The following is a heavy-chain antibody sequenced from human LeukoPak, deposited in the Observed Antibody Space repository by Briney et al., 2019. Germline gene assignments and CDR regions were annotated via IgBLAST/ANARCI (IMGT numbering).Heavy chain of an antibody. Sequence: TLSLTCTVSGGSISSGGYYWSWIRQRPGKGLAWIGYIYYSGSTYYNPSLKSRVTISVDTSKNQFSLKLSSVTAADTAVYYCARVRYCSGGSCYSPYYYYYMDVWGKGTTVTVSS. D-gene: IGHD2-15*01. J-gene: IGHJ6*03. CDR1: GGSISSGGYY. V-gene: IGHV4-31*03. CDR2: IYYSGST. CDR3: ARVRYCSGGSCYSPYYYYYMDV.